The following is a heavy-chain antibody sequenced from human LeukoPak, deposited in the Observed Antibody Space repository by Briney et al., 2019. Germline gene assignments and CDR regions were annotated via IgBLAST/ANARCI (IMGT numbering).Heavy chain of an antibody. Sequence: SETLSLTCTVSGGSISSSSYYWGWIRQPPGKGLEWIGSIYYSGSTYYNPSPKSRVTISVDTSKNQFSLKLSSVTAADTAVYYCARRGGSSWYYFDYWGQGTLVTVSS. D-gene: IGHD6-13*01. J-gene: IGHJ4*02. CDR3: ARRGGSSWYYFDY. V-gene: IGHV4-39*01. CDR1: GGSISSSSYY. CDR2: IYYSGST.